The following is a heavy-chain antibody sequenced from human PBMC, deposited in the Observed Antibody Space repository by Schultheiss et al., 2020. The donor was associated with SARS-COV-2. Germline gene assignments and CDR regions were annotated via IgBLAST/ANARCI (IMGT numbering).Heavy chain of an antibody. Sequence: ASVKVSCKASGYTFTGYYMHWVRQAPGQGLEWMGWINPNSGGTNYAQKFQGWVTMTRDTSISTAYMELSRLRSDDTAVYYCAKIVGDDYGVPNFDYWGQGTLVTVSS. CDR1: GYTFTGYY. V-gene: IGHV1-2*04. CDR3: AKIVGDDYGVPNFDY. CDR2: INPNSGGT. J-gene: IGHJ4*02. D-gene: IGHD1-26*01.